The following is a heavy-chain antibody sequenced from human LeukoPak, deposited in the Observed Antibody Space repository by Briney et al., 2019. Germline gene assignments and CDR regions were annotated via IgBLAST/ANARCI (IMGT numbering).Heavy chain of an antibody. V-gene: IGHV1-69*13. CDR2: IIPIFGTA. D-gene: IGHD3-3*01. CDR3: ARVLRYDFWSAYYFDY. CDR1: GGTFSSYA. J-gene: IGHJ4*02. Sequence: SVKVSCKASGGTFSSYAISWVRQAPGQGLEWMGGIIPIFGTANYAQKFQGRVTITADESTSTAYMELSSLRSEDTAVYYCARVLRYDFWSAYYFDYWGQGTLVTVSS.